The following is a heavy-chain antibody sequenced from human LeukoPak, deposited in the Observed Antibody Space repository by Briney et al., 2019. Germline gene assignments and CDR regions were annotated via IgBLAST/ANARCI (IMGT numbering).Heavy chain of an antibody. CDR3: ARDLGGGYGNFDY. J-gene: IGHJ4*02. Sequence: PGGSLRLSCAASGFTFSTYSMNWVRQAPGKGLEWVSVIYSGGSTNYADSVKGRFTISRDNSKNTLYLQMNSLRAEDTAVYYCARDLGGGYGNFDYWGQGTLATVSS. CDR2: IYSGGST. D-gene: IGHD5-18*01. V-gene: IGHV3-53*01. CDR1: GFTFSTYS.